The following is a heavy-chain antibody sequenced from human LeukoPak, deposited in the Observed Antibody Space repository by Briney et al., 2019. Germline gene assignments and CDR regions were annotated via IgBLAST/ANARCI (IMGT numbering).Heavy chain of an antibody. D-gene: IGHD5-24*01. Sequence: SETLSLTCAVYGGSFSGYYWRWIRQPPGKGLEWIGEINHSGSTNYNPSLKSRVTISVDTSKNQFSLKLSSVTAADTAVYYCARNGGWLQLRRGVDYWGQGTLVTVSS. CDR2: INHSGST. V-gene: IGHV4-34*01. CDR1: GGSFSGYY. CDR3: ARNGGWLQLRRGVDY. J-gene: IGHJ4*02.